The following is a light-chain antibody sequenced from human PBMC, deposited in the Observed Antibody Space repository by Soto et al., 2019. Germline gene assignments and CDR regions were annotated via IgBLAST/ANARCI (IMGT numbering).Light chain of an antibody. CDR3: QQRSNWRIT. V-gene: IGKV3-11*01. CDR2: DAS. CDR1: QSVSSY. Sequence: EIVLKQSPATLSLSPGERATLSFRASQSVSSYLAWYQQKPGQAPRLLIYDASNRATGIPARFSGSGSGTDFTLTISSLEPEDFAVYYCQQRSNWRITFGQGTRLENK. J-gene: IGKJ5*01.